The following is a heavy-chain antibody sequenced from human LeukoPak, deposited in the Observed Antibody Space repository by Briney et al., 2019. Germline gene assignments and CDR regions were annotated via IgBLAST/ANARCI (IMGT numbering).Heavy chain of an antibody. V-gene: IGHV4-34*01. CDR2: INHSGST. CDR1: GGSFSGYY. D-gene: IGHD6-6*01. Sequence: SETQSLTCAVYGGSFSGYYWSWIRQPPGKGLEWIGEINHSGSTNYNPSLKSRVTISVDTSKNQFSLKLSSVTAADTAVYYCASVNSSSGGLLGYWGQGTLVTVSS. CDR3: ASVNSSSGGLLGY. J-gene: IGHJ4*02.